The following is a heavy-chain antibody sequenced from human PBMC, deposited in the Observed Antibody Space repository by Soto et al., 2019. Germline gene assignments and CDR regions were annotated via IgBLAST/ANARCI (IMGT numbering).Heavy chain of an antibody. Sequence: QVQLVQAGAEVKKPGASVKVSCKASGYTFTRSGISWVRQAPGQGLEWMGWISPYNGGTNYAQTFQGRTTMTTDPSTSTVHMEGRSLTSDDTAVYYCARAGVAPYYSAGIDVWGQGTPVTVSS. V-gene: IGHV1-18*01. CDR1: GYTFTRSG. CDR2: ISPYNGGT. CDR3: ARAGVAPYYSAGIDV. J-gene: IGHJ6*02. D-gene: IGHD3-10*01.